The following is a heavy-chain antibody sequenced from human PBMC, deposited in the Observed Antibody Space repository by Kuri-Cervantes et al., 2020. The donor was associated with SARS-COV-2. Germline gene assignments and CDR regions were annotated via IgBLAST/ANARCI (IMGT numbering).Heavy chain of an antibody. V-gene: IGHV4-61*02. J-gene: IGHJ5*02. Sequence: LRLSCTVSGGSISSGSYYWSWIRQPAGKGLEWIGRIYTSGSTNYNPSLKGRVTISVDTSKNQLSLKLSSVTAADTAVYYCARAPSFDPWGQGTLVTVSS. CDR2: IYTSGST. CDR1: GGSISSGSYY. CDR3: ARAPSFDP.